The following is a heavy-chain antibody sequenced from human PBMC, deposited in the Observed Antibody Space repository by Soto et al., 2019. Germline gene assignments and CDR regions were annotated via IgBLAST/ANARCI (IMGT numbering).Heavy chain of an antibody. CDR1: GFSLNTDKVG. Sequence: QITLKESGPALVKPTQTLTLTCAFSGFSLNTDKVGVAWIRQPPGKALEWLALIYWDDDKRYSPSLKSRLTSTKDTSKNQVVRKMSNMDPMDTGTYYCARNQALWWGELSLDNWFDPWGQGTLVTVSS. CDR3: ARNQALWWGELSLDNWFDP. J-gene: IGHJ5*02. CDR2: IYWDDDK. D-gene: IGHD3-10*01. V-gene: IGHV2-5*02.